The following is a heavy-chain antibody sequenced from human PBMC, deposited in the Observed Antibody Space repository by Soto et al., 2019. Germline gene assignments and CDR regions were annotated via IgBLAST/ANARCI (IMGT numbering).Heavy chain of an antibody. D-gene: IGHD3-10*01. Sequence: GGSLRLSSAASGFTFSNAWTSCGRHATGRGLEWVARMQRKTDGGTTDYDAPVKGRFTSTRDDSKNTLYLQMNIRKIGDIAVYYCTTGPVRGVTWGQGTRVTAPQ. CDR2: MQRKTDGGTT. CDR3: TTGPVRGVT. CDR1: GFTFSNAW. J-gene: IGHJ5*02. V-gene: IGHV3-15*01.